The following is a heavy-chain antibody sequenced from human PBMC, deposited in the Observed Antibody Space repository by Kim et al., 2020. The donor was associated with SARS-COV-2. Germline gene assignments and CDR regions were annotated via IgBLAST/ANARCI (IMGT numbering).Heavy chain of an antibody. CDR3: ARDLGGMVRGNWFDP. J-gene: IGHJ5*02. Sequence: GGSLRLSCAASGFTFSSYWMHWVRQAPGKGLVWVSRINSDGSSTSYADSVKGRFTISRDNAKNTLYLQMNSLRAEDTAVYYCARDLGGMVRGNWFDPWGQGTLVTVSS. D-gene: IGHD3-10*01. V-gene: IGHV3-74*01. CDR1: GFTFSSYW. CDR2: INSDGSST.